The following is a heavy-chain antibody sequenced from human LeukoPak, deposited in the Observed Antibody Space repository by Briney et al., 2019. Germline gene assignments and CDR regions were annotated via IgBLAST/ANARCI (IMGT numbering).Heavy chain of an antibody. CDR2: ISAYNGNT. CDR3: ARVGSGWYGYYYYGMDV. Sequence: ASVKVSCKASGYTFTSYGISWARQAPGQGLEWMGWISAYNGNTNYAQKLQGRVTMTTDTSTSTAYMELRSLRYDDTAVYYCARVGSGWYGYYYYGMDVWGQGTTVTVSS. V-gene: IGHV1-18*01. J-gene: IGHJ6*02. CDR1: GYTFTSYG. D-gene: IGHD6-19*01.